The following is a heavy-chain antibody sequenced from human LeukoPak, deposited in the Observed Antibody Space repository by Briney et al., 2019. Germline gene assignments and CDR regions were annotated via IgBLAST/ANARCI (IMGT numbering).Heavy chain of an antibody. Sequence: GGSLRLSCAASGFTFSSYSMNWVRQAPGKGLEWVSSISSRSSYIYYADSVKGRFTISRDNAKNSLYLQMNSLTAEDTAVYYCAREDYYDSSGYDYWGQGTLVTVSS. J-gene: IGHJ4*02. CDR2: ISSRSSYI. V-gene: IGHV3-21*06. CDR1: GFTFSSYS. CDR3: AREDYYDSSGYDY. D-gene: IGHD3-22*01.